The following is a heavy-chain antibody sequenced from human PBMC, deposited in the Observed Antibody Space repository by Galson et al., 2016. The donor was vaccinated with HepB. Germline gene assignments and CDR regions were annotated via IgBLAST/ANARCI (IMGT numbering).Heavy chain of an antibody. V-gene: IGHV3-11*05. Sequence: SLRLSCAATGFNFRDHYMNWVRQAPGKGPEWVSYISSSSSYTNYADSVKGRFTISRDNAQNSLYLQMNSLRAEDTAVYYCARDPQLTYYYDSSGSHAFDIWGQGTMDTVSS. CDR1: GFNFRDHY. CDR3: ARDPQLTYYYDSSGSHAFDI. D-gene: IGHD3-22*01. J-gene: IGHJ3*02. CDR2: ISSSSSYT.